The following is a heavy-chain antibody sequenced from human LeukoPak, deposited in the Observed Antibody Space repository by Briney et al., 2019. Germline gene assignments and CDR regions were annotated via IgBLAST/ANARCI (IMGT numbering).Heavy chain of an antibody. CDR2: IRYDGSNK. CDR3: AAPTGGIVGWLVLDFDY. CDR1: GFTYSFYW. Sequence: GGSVRLSCAASGFTYSFYWMSWVRQAPGKGLEWVAFIRYDGSNKYYADSVKGRFTISRDNSKNTLYLQMNSLRAEDTAVYYCAAPTGGIVGWLVLDFDYWGQGTLVTVSS. J-gene: IGHJ4*02. D-gene: IGHD6-19*01. V-gene: IGHV3-30*02.